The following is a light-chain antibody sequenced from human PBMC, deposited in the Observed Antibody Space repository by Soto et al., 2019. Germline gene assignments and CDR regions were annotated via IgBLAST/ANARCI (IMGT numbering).Light chain of an antibody. CDR3: AAWDDSLSGQL. Sequence: QSVVTQPPSASGTPGQRVTISCSGSTSNIGRNSVFRYQHLPGTAPKLLIYRSNQRASGVPDRFSGSKSGTSASLIISGLRSEDEADYYCAAWDDSLSGQLFGGGTKLTVL. CDR1: TSNIGRNS. CDR2: RSN. V-gene: IGLV1-47*01. J-gene: IGLJ2*01.